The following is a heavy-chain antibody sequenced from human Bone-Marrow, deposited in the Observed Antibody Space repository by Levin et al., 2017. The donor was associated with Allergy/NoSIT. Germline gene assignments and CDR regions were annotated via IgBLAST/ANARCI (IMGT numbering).Heavy chain of an antibody. Sequence: SGPTLVKPTQTLTLTCTFSGFSLSTSGVGVGWIRQPPGKALEWLALIYWDDDKRYSPSLKSRLTITKDTSKNQVVLTMTNMDPVDTATYYCALTYYYGSGSYGWFAQFDPWGQGTLVTVSS. D-gene: IGHD3-10*01. CDR3: ALTYYYGSGSYGWFAQFDP. J-gene: IGHJ5*02. V-gene: IGHV2-5*02. CDR1: GFSLSTSGVG. CDR2: IYWDDDK.